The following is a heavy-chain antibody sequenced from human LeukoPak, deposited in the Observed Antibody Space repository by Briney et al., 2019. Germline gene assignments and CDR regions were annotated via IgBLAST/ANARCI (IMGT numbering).Heavy chain of an antibody. CDR2: IIPILGIA. J-gene: IGHJ5*02. Sequence: EASAKVSCKASGGTFSSYAISWVRQAPGQGLEWMGRIIPILGIANYAQKFQGRVTITADKSTSTAYMELSSLRSEDTAVYYCAKLHDSGYPDPTSPSDNWFDPWGQGTLVTVSS. CDR3: AKLHDSGYPDPTSPSDNWFDP. V-gene: IGHV1-69*04. D-gene: IGHD5-12*01. CDR1: GGTFSSYA.